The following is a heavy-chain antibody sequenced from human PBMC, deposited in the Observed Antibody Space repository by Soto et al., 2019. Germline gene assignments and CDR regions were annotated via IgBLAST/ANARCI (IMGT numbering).Heavy chain of an antibody. CDR2: IYYSGST. V-gene: IGHV4-39*01. CDR1: GGSISTISYY. D-gene: IGHD3-16*01. Sequence: QLQLQESGPGLVKPSETLSLTCTVSGGSISTISYYWGWIRQPPGKGLEWVGSIYYSGSTYYNPSLKSRVTTSVDTSKNQFSLKLSSVTGADTAVYYCARQGLGPGYFDYWGQGTLVTVSS. CDR3: ARQGLGPGYFDY. J-gene: IGHJ4*02.